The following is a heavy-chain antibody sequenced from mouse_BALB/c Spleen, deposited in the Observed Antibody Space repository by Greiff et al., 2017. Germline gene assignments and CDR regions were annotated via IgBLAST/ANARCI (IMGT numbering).Heavy chain of an antibody. D-gene: IGHD1-1*01. J-gene: IGHJ2*01. Sequence: EVQLQQSGAELVRPGALVKLSCKASGFNIKGYYMHWVKQRPEQGLEWIGWIDPENGNTIYDPKFQGKASITADTSSNTAYLQLSSLTSEDTAVYYCARLDGSSSFDYWGQGTTLTVSS. V-gene: IGHV14-1*02. CDR1: GFNIKGYY. CDR2: IDPENGNT. CDR3: ARLDGSSSFDY.